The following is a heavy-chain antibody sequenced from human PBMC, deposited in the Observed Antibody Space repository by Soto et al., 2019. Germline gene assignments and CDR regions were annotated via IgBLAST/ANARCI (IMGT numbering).Heavy chain of an antibody. CDR2: ISSSGSTI. J-gene: IGHJ6*03. CDR3: ARTMVRGVMTLQHYYYMDV. D-gene: IGHD3-10*01. V-gene: IGHV3-11*01. CDR1: GFTFSDYY. Sequence: QVQLVESGGGLVKPGGSLRLSCAASGFTFSDYYMSWIRQAPGKGLEWVSYISSSGSTIYYADTVKGRFTISRDNAKNSLYLQMNSLRAEDTAVYYCARTMVRGVMTLQHYYYMDVWGKGTTVTVSS.